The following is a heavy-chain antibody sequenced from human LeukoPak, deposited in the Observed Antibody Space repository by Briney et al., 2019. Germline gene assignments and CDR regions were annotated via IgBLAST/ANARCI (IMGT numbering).Heavy chain of an antibody. CDR2: ISSSGSTI. V-gene: IGHV3-11*04. CDR1: GFTFSDYY. CDR3: ARDLSVGAKPDLGFDY. Sequence: GGSLRLSCAASGFTFSDYYMSWIRQAPGKGLEWVSYISSSGSTIYYADSVKGRFTISRDNAKNSLYLQMNSLRAEDTAVYYCARDLSVGAKPDLGFDYWGQGSLVTVSS. D-gene: IGHD1-26*01. J-gene: IGHJ4*02.